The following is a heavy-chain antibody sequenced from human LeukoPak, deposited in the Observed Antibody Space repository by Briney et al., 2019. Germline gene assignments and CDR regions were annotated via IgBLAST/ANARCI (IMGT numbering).Heavy chain of an antibody. CDR3: AKDVVYTPYYGGNEDY. CDR1: GFTFSSYG. CDR2: IRYDGSNK. V-gene: IGHV3-30*02. Sequence: GGSLRLPCAASGFTFSSYGMHWVRQAPGKGLEGVAFIRYDGSNKYYADSVKGRFTISRDNSKNTLYLQMNSLRAEDTAVYYCAKDVVYTPYYGGNEDYWGQGTLVTVSS. J-gene: IGHJ4*02. D-gene: IGHD4-23*01.